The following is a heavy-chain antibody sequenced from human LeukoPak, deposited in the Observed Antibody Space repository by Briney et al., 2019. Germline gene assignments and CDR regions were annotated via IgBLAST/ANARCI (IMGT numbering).Heavy chain of an antibody. CDR1: GFNFRRYE. Sequence: GGSLRLFRGASGFNFRRYEMNGVRQAPGKGVEWVSYISSVSSTQYYADSVKGRFTISRDNAKNSLYLQVNSLRDEDTAVYYCARAGGLLWFGEVLESSDAFHIWGQGTMVTVSS. CDR2: ISSVSSTQ. V-gene: IGHV3-48*03. CDR3: ARAGGLLWFGEVLESSDAFHI. D-gene: IGHD3-10*01. J-gene: IGHJ3*02.